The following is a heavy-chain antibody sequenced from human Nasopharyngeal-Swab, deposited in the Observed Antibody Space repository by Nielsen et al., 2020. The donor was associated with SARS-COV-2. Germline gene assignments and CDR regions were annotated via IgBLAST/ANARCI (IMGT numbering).Heavy chain of an antibody. CDR1: GGSISSYY. V-gene: IGHV4-59*01. Sequence: SETLSLTCTVSGGSISSYYWSWIRQPPGKGLEWIGYIYYSGSINYNPSLRSRVTISVDTSKNQFSLKLSSVTAADAAVYYCARGRGCSSTSCYFDYWGQGTLVTVSS. D-gene: IGHD2-2*01. J-gene: IGHJ4*02. CDR2: IYYSGSI. CDR3: ARGRGCSSTSCYFDY.